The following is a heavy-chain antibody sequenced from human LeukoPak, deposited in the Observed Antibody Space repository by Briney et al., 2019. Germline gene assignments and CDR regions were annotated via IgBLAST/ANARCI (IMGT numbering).Heavy chain of an antibody. D-gene: IGHD3-10*01. Sequence: PGGSLRLSCAASGMTFNSYAMSWVRQAPGKGLEWVSAITNSGGSTYYADSVKGRFTISRDNSKNTLYLQMNSLRAEDTAVYYCAKDWGYGSGTYYDGWGQGTLVTASS. CDR2: ITNSGGST. CDR3: AKDWGYGSGTYYDG. J-gene: IGHJ4*02. V-gene: IGHV3-23*01. CDR1: GMTFNSYA.